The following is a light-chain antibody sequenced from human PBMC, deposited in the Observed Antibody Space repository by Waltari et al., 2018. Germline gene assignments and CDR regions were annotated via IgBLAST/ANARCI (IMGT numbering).Light chain of an antibody. Sequence: SCRTSQSVSWALAWYQQKPGQAPRLLIYGIFNRATGIPDRFSGSGSGTDFSLTISRLEPEDFAVYYCQHYVMLPVTFGQGTRVEVK. CDR2: GIF. J-gene: IGKJ1*01. CDR1: QSVSWA. V-gene: IGKV3-20*01. CDR3: QHYVMLPVT.